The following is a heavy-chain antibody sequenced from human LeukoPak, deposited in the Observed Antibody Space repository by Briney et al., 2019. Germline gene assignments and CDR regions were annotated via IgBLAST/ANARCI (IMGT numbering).Heavy chain of an antibody. Sequence: PSETLSLTCTVSGGSISSSSYYWGWIRQPPGKGLEWIGSIYYGGSTYYNPSLKRRVTISVDTSKNQFSLKLSSVTAADTAVYYCARSSGGFDYWGQGTLVTVSS. D-gene: IGHD1-14*01. V-gene: IGHV4-39*01. CDR2: IYYGGST. CDR3: ARSSGGFDY. J-gene: IGHJ4*02. CDR1: GGSISSSSYY.